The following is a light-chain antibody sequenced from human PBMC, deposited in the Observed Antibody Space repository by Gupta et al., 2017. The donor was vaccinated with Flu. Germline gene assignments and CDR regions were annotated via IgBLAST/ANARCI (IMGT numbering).Light chain of an antibody. V-gene: IGKV3-11*01. CDR1: QDISSY. Sequence: ELVLTQSPATLSLSPGERATLSCRASQDISSYLAWYQQKPGQAPRLLIYDASNRATGIPARFSGSGSGTDFTLTISNLEPEDFAVYYCQQRSIWLLTFGGGTKVEIK. J-gene: IGKJ4*01. CDR2: DAS. CDR3: QQRSIWLLT.